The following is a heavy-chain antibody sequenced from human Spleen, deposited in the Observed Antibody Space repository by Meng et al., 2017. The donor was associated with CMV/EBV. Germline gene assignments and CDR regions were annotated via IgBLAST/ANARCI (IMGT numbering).Heavy chain of an antibody. D-gene: IGHD2-2*01. J-gene: IGHJ6*02. CDR2: IRGRAYGGTT. CDR3: LRGGVPASIYTQYGMDL. Sequence: GESLKISCTASGFTFADYAVSWVRQAPGKGLEWVGFIRGRAYGGTTEYATSVKGRFTISRDVSTNVAYLQMHSLKTEDTAVYYCLRGGVPASIYTQYGMDLWGQGTTVTVSS. CDR1: GFTFADYA. V-gene: IGHV3-49*04.